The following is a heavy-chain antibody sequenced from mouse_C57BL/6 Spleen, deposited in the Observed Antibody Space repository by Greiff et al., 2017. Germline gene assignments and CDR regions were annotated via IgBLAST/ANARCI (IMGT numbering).Heavy chain of an antibody. CDR1: GYTFTSYW. Sequence: QVQLQQPGAELVKPGASVKLSCKASGYTFTSYWMHWVKQRPGQGLEWIGMIHPNSGSTNYNEKFKSKATLTVDKSSSTAYMQLSSLTSEDSAVYYCAVYYGSSSFAYWGQGTLVTVSA. D-gene: IGHD1-1*01. CDR3: AVYYGSSSFAY. J-gene: IGHJ3*01. V-gene: IGHV1-64*01. CDR2: IHPNSGST.